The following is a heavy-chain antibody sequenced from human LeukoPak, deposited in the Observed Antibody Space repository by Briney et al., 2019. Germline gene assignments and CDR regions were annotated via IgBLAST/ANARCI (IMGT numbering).Heavy chain of an antibody. CDR3: AKDVVEGARVPYFDY. CDR2: ITSSDFKT. D-gene: IGHD2-15*01. CDR1: GFSFSNYA. J-gene: IGHJ4*02. Sequence: GGSLRLSCAASGFSFSNYAMSWVRQGPGKGLEWVSVITSSDFKTYYADSVKGRFTISRDDSKDTLFLQMNSLRDEDTAVYYCAKDVVEGARVPYFDYWGRGTLVTVSS. V-gene: IGHV3-23*01.